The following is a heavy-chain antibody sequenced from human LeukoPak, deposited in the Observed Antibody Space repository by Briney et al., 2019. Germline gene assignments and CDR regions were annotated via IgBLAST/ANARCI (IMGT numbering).Heavy chain of an antibody. CDR3: ARIFTDPIAAAGSEPAFDY. V-gene: IGHV1-2*02. J-gene: IGHJ4*02. CDR1: GYTFTSYY. D-gene: IGHD6-13*01. Sequence: ASVKVSCKASGYTFTSYYMHWVRQAPGQGLEWMGWINPNSGGTNYAQKFQGRVTMTRDTSISTAYMELSRLRSDDTAVYYCARIFTDPIAAAGSEPAFDYWGQGTLVTVSS. CDR2: INPNSGGT.